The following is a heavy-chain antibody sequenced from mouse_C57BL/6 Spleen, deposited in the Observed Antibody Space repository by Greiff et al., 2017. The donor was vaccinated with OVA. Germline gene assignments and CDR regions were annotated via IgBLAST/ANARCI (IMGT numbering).Heavy chain of an antibody. CDR3: AREGDYDDGGMDY. CDR1: GYTFTDYY. V-gene: IGHV1-26*01. Sequence: EVQLQQSGPELVKPGASVKISCKASGYTFTDYYMNWVKQSHGKSLEWIGDINPNNGGTSYNQKFKGKATLTVDKSSSTAYMELRSLTSEDSAVYYCAREGDYDDGGMDYWGQGTSVTVSS. CDR2: INPNNGGT. J-gene: IGHJ4*01. D-gene: IGHD2-4*01.